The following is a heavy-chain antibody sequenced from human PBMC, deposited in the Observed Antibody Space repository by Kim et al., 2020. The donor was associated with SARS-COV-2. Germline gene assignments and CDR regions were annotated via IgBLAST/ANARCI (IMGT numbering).Heavy chain of an antibody. CDR1: GFTFSSYS. CDR2: ISSSSSTI. CDR3: AREYSGSYYYYYYYGMDV. D-gene: IGHD1-26*01. J-gene: IGHJ6*02. Sequence: GGSLRLSCAASGFTFSSYSMNWVRQAPGKGLEWVSYISSSSSTIYYADSVKGRFTFSRDNAKNSLYLQMNSLRDEDTAVYYCAREYSGSYYYYYYYGMDVWGQGTTVTVSS. V-gene: IGHV3-48*02.